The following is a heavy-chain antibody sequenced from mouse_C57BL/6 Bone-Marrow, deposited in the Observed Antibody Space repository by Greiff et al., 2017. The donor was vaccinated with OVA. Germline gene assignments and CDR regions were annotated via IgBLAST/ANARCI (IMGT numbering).Heavy chain of an antibody. CDR2: IYPGSGST. CDR3: ARGYGSSYYWYFDV. J-gene: IGHJ1*03. CDR1: GYTFTSYW. D-gene: IGHD1-1*01. Sequence: VQLQQPGAELVKPGASVKMSCKASGYTFTSYWITWVKPRPGQGLEWIGDIYPGSGSTNYNEKFKSKATLTVDTSSSTAYMQLSSLTSEDSAVYYCARGYGSSYYWYFDVWGTGTTVTVSS. V-gene: IGHV1-55*01.